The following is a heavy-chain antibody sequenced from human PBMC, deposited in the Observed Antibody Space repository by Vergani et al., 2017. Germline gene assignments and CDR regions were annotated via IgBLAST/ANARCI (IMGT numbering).Heavy chain of an antibody. D-gene: IGHD2-2*01. CDR2: ISWNSGSI. Sequence: EVQLVESGGGLVQPGRSLRLSCAASGFTFDDYAMHWVRQAPGKGLEWVSGISWNSGSIGYADSVKGRFTISRDNAKNSLYLQMNSLRAEDTAVYYCAREGCSSTSCYHFDYWGQGTLVTVSS. J-gene: IGHJ4*02. CDR1: GFTFDDYA. CDR3: AREGCSSTSCYHFDY. V-gene: IGHV3-9*01.